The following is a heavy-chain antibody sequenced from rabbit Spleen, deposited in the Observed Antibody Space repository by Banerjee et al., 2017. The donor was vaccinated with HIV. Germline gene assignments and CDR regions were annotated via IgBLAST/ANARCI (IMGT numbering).Heavy chain of an antibody. Sequence: QEQLVESGGGLVKPGASLTLTCTASGFSFSSGYDMCWVRQAPGKGLEWIACIYGGDGISTAYAKWAKGRFTVSKTSSTTVTLQMTSLTAADTATYFCARDQWDDYGDANLWGPGTLVTVS. D-gene: IGHD2-1*01. CDR1: GFSFSSGYD. CDR3: ARDQWDDYGDANL. CDR2: IYGGDGIST. V-gene: IGHV1S45*01. J-gene: IGHJ4*01.